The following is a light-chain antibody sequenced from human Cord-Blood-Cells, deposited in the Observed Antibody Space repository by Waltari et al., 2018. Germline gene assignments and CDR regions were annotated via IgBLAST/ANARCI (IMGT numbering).Light chain of an antibody. Sequence: QSALSQPPPASGSPRRSVTTSCTGTCSAVGCYNSVPLYQQHPGKAPKLMIYEVSKRPAGVPDRFSGSKSGNTASLTVSGLQAEDEADYYCSSYAGNNNVVFGGGTKLTVL. V-gene: IGLV2-8*01. CDR1: CSAVGCYNS. CDR3: SSYAGNNNVV. J-gene: IGLJ2*01. CDR2: EVS.